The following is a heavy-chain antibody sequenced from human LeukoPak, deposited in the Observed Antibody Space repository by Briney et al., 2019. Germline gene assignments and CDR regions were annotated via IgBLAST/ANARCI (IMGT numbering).Heavy chain of an antibody. D-gene: IGHD6-19*01. Sequence: GGSLRLSCAASEFTFSTYSMNWVRQAPGKGLEWVSSISSGSTYIYYADSVKGRFTISRDNAKNSLYLQMNSLRAEDTAVYYCARDPPHIAVAGTVDYWGQGTLVTVSS. CDR2: ISSGSTYI. V-gene: IGHV3-21*01. CDR1: EFTFSTYS. CDR3: ARDPPHIAVAGTVDY. J-gene: IGHJ4*02.